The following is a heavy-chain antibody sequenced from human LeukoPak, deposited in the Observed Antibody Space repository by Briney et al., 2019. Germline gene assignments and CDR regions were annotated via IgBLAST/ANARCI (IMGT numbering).Heavy chain of an antibody. J-gene: IGHJ4*02. Sequence: SETLSLTCAVYGGSFNGYYCSWIRQAPGEGLEWIGEINYSGRTSYNPSLKSRVTISLDTTKNQFSLNLTSVTAADTAVYYCAVGRSYWGQGNLVTVSS. CDR2: INYSGRT. CDR1: GGSFNGYY. V-gene: IGHV4-34*01. CDR3: AVGRSY.